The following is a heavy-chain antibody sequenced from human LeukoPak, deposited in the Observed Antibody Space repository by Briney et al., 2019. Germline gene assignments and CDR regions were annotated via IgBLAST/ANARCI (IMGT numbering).Heavy chain of an antibody. CDR2: ISGDGGTT. CDR1: GFNFDEYA. V-gene: IGHV3-43*02. CDR3: AKDRARQFFDY. D-gene: IGHD5-24*01. Sequence: PGGSLRLSCAASGFNFDEYAMYWVRQAPGKGLEWVSLISGDGGTTSYADSVKGRSTISRDNSENSLNLQMKSLRSEDTALYYCAKDRARQFFDYWGQGTLVTVSS. J-gene: IGHJ4*02.